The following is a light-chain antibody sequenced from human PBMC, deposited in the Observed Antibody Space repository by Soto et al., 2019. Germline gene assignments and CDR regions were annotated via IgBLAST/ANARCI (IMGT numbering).Light chain of an antibody. CDR2: KAS. V-gene: IGKV1-5*03. CDR1: QTISSW. J-gene: IGKJ2*01. Sequence: DIQMSQTPSTLSGSVGDRVTITCRASQTISSWLAWYQQKPGKAPKLLIYKASTLKSGVPSRFSGSGSGTEFTLTISSLQPDDFAVYYCQHYNYWPYSFGQGTKVDI. CDR3: QHYNYWPYS.